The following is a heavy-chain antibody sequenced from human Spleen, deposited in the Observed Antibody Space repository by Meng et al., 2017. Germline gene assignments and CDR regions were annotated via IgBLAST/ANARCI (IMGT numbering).Heavy chain of an antibody. D-gene: IGHD3-10*01. CDR3: ASNYGSGSYSFAY. J-gene: IGHJ4*02. CDR2: INTKSGDT. V-gene: IGHV1-2*06. Sequence: SGAEVNKPGAAVKVACKAYGSPFTVYYVDWVGRDPGQGLEWLGRINTKSGDTHYEQQFQSRVTMTGDTSISTAYMELSSLRSEDTAVYYCASNYGSGSYSFAYWGQGTLVTVSS. CDR1: GSPFTVYY.